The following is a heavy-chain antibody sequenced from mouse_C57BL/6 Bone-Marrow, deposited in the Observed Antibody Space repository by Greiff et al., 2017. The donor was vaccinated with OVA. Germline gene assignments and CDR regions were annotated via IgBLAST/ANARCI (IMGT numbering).Heavy chain of an antibody. CDR1: GYTFTSYW. CDR3: ARDYWYFDV. Sequence: QVQLQQPGAELVKPGASVKLSCKASGYTFTSYWMQWVKQRPGQGLEWIGELDPSDSYPNYNQKFKGKATLTVDTSSSTAYMQLSSLTSEDSAVYYCARDYWYFDVWGTGTTVTVSS. V-gene: IGHV1-50*01. J-gene: IGHJ1*03. CDR2: LDPSDSYP.